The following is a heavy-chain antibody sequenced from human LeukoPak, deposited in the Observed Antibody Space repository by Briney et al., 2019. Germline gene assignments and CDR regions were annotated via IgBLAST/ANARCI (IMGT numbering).Heavy chain of an antibody. Sequence: QAGGSLRLSCAASGFTFSNYLMHWVRQAPGKGLVWVSRINTDESNAYADSVKGRFTISRDNAKNTLYLQMNSLRAEDTAVYFCGRSGDGINVWGQGTTVIVSS. CDR3: GRSGDGINV. V-gene: IGHV3-74*01. D-gene: IGHD6-25*01. J-gene: IGHJ3*01. CDR1: GFTFSNYL. CDR2: INTDESNA.